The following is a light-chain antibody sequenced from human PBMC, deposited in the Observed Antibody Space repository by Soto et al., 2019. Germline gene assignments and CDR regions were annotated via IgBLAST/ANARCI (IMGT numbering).Light chain of an antibody. V-gene: IGKV3-20*01. CDR1: QSVSSSY. CDR3: QQYGSSGT. Sequence: EIVLTQSPGTLSLSPGERASLSCRASQSVSSSYLAWYQQKPGQAPRLLIYGASSRATGIPDRFSGSGSGTDFTLTICRLEPEDFAVYYCQQYGSSGTFGQGTKVDIK. J-gene: IGKJ1*01. CDR2: GAS.